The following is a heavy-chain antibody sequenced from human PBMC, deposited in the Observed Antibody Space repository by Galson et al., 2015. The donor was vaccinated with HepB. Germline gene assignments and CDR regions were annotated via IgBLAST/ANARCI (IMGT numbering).Heavy chain of an antibody. J-gene: IGHJ3*02. CDR3: ARVYRISMIVVTYAFDI. CDR2: ISTYNGNI. V-gene: IGHV1-18*01. Sequence: SVKVSCKGSGYTFASYGLSWVRQAPGQGLEWMGWISTYNGNINYAQNLQGRVTMTTDTSTSTAYMELRSLRSDDTAVYYCARVYRISMIVVTYAFDIWGQGTMVTVSS. D-gene: IGHD3-22*01. CDR1: GYTFASYG.